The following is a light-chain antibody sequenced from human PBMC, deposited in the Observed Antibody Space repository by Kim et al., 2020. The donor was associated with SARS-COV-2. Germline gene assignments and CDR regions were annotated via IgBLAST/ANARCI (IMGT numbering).Light chain of an antibody. J-gene: IGLJ3*02. CDR2: EVN. Sequence: QSVTITCTGTNSDIGGYKYVSWYQQHPGKAPRLMIFEVNKRPSGVPDRFSCSKSGNTASLTVSGLQAEDEADYYCSSFAGRNTFGVFGGGTQLTVL. CDR3: SSFAGRNTFGV. CDR1: NSDIGGYKY. V-gene: IGLV2-8*01.